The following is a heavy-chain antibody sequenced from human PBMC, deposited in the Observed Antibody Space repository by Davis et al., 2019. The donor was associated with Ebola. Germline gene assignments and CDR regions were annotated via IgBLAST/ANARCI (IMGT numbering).Heavy chain of an antibody. D-gene: IGHD3-22*01. Sequence: GESLKISCTASRFTFSIYAMSWVRQAPGKGLEWVSAVSGSGGTTYYADSVKGRFTISRDNSKNKLYLQMNSLRAEDTAVYYCAKGGQYYYDTSGYYHHFDYWGLGTLVTVSS. V-gene: IGHV3-23*01. CDR3: AKGGQYYYDTSGYYHHFDY. J-gene: IGHJ4*02. CDR2: VSGSGGTT. CDR1: RFTFSIYA.